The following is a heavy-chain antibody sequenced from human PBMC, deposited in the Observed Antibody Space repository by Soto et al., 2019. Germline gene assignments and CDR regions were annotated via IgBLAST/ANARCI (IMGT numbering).Heavy chain of an antibody. V-gene: IGHV5-51*01. CDR3: ARQSSGDYYGSGSYYSSYYGMDV. Sequence: GESLKISCKGSGYSFTSYWISWVRQMPGKGLEWMGRIYPGDSDTRYSPSFQGQVTISADKSISTAYLQWSSLKASDTAMYYCARQSSGDYYGSGSYYSSYYGMDVWGQGTTVTVSS. CDR1: GYSFTSYW. CDR2: IYPGDSDT. D-gene: IGHD3-10*01. J-gene: IGHJ6*02.